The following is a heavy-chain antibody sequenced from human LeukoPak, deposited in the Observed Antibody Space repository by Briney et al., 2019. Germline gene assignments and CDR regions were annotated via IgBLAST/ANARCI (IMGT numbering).Heavy chain of an antibody. CDR3: ARLYGGNSDY. V-gene: IGHV3-21*01. J-gene: IGHJ4*02. Sequence: GGSLRLSCAASGFTFNDYGMSWVRQAPGKGLEWVSSISSSSSYIYYADSVKGRFTISRDNAKNSLYLQMNSLRAEDTAVYYCARLYGGNSDYWGQGTLVTVSS. CDR2: ISSSSSYI. D-gene: IGHD4-23*01. CDR1: GFTFNDYG.